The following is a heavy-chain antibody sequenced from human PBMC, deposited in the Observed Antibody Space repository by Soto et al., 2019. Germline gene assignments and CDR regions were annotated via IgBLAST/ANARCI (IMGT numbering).Heavy chain of an antibody. J-gene: IGHJ3*02. CDR2: IYYSEST. D-gene: IGHD3-22*01. V-gene: IGHV4-30-4*01. CDR1: GGSISSGDYY. CDR3: ARYYDSLHAFDI. Sequence: QVQLQESGPGLVKPSQTLSLTCTVSGGSISSGDYYWSWIRQPPGKGLEWIGYIYYSESTYYNPSLKSRVNISVDTSKNQSSLKLSPVTAAETAVYYCARYYDSLHAFDIWGHRTRVTGSS.